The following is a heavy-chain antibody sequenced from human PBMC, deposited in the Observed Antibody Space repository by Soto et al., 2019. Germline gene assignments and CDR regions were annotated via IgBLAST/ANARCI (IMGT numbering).Heavy chain of an antibody. CDR1: GFTFSSYA. J-gene: IGHJ3*02. D-gene: IGHD1-26*01. Sequence: GGSLRLSCAASGFTFSSYAMHWVRQAPGKGLEWVAVISYDGSNKYYADSVKGRFTISRDNSKNTLYLKMNSLRAEDTAVYYCEKDSPYSASYKEDAFDIWGQGTLVTGS. CDR2: ISYDGSNK. CDR3: EKDSPYSASYKEDAFDI. V-gene: IGHV3-30*04.